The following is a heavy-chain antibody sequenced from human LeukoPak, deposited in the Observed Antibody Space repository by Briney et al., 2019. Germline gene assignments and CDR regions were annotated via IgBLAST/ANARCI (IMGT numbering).Heavy chain of an antibody. D-gene: IGHD1-7*01. J-gene: IGHJ4*02. V-gene: IGHV3-23*01. CDR1: GFTFSSYE. CDR3: AKQNRYNWNYPPYIDY. Sequence: GGSLRLSCAASGFTFSSYEMNWVRQAPGKGLEWVSAISGSGGSTYYADSVKGRFTISRDNSKNTLYLQMNSLRAEDTAVYYCAKQNRYNWNYPPYIDYWGQGTLVTVSS. CDR2: ISGSGGST.